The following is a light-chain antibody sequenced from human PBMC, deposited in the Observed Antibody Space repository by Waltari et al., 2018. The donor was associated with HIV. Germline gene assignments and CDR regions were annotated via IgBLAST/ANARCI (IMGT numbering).Light chain of an antibody. Sequence: QSALTQPPPASGSPEQSVPTSGNGTSTHVGGNNYASWSQPSPGKAPRLMIYDVYKRPSGVPHRFSGSKSGNTASLTVSGLQAEDEADYFCQSYDNNLQGSGVFGGGTRLIVL. CDR1: STHVGGNNY. V-gene: IGLV2-8*01. J-gene: IGLJ3*02. CDR3: QSYDNNLQGSGV. CDR2: DVY.